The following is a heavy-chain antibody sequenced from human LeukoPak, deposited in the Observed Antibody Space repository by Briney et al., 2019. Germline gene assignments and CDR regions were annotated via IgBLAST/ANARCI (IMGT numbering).Heavy chain of an antibody. Sequence: SETLSLTCTVSGGSISSYYWSWIRQHPGKGLEWIGYIYYSGSTYYNPSLKSRVTISVDTSKNRFSLKLSSVTAADTAVYYCARVTIASVAATHYYYGMDVWGQGTTVTVSS. CDR3: ARVTIASVAATHYYYGMDV. V-gene: IGHV4-59*06. CDR1: GGSISSYY. D-gene: IGHD2-15*01. CDR2: IYYSGST. J-gene: IGHJ6*02.